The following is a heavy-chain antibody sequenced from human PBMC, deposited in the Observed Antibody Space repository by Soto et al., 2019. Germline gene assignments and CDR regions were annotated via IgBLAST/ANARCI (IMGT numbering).Heavy chain of an antibody. CDR2: INHTGGT. V-gene: IGHV4-34*01. D-gene: IGHD3-3*01. J-gene: IGHJ5*02. Sequence: SETLSLTCAVYGGSVNGYYWNWIRQPPGKGLEWIGEINHTGGTHYNPSLKSRVTMSVDTSKNQFSLRLSSVTAAVTAIYYCATRITVFGLLIPPFDPWGQGIQVTVST. CDR3: ATRITVFGLLIPPFDP. CDR1: GGSVNGYY.